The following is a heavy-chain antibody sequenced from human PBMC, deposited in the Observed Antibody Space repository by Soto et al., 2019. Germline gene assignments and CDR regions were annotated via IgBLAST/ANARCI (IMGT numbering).Heavy chain of an antibody. J-gene: IGHJ4*02. CDR3: ARCDIVVVVAATKVEKYFDY. CDR2: INHSGST. CDR1: GGSFSGYY. D-gene: IGHD2-15*01. Sequence: SETLSLTCAVYGGSFSGYYWSWIRQPPGKGLEWIGEINHSGSTNYNPSLKSRVTMSVDTSKNQFSLKLNSVTAADTAVYYCARCDIVVVVAATKVEKYFDYWGQGTLVTVSS. V-gene: IGHV4-34*01.